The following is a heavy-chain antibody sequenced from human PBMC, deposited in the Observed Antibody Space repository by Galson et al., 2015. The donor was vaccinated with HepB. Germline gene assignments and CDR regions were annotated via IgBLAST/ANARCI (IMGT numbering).Heavy chain of an antibody. Sequence: SLRLSCAGSGFTFSSDGMSWVRQAPGKGLEWVSDISGNGGSTYYADSVKGRFTISRDNSKNTLYLQMNSLRVEDTAIYYCARRRYDSSGFSSPLFDYWGQGTLVTVSS. CDR2: ISGNGGST. CDR3: ARRRYDSSGFSSPLFDY. CDR1: GFTFSSDG. V-gene: IGHV3-23*01. D-gene: IGHD3-22*01. J-gene: IGHJ4*02.